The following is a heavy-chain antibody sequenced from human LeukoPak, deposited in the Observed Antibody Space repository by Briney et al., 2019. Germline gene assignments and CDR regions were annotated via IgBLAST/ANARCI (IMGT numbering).Heavy chain of an antibody. Sequence: PSETLSLTCIVSGGSISSYYWSWIRQPPGKGLEWIGYIYYSGSTNYSPSLKSRVTISVDTSKNQFSLKLSSVTAADTAVYYCARGALVTMVRGVIITTSHFDYWGQGTLVTVSS. CDR1: GGSISSYY. V-gene: IGHV4-59*01. CDR3: ARGALVTMVRGVIITTSHFDY. J-gene: IGHJ4*02. CDR2: IYYSGST. D-gene: IGHD3-10*01.